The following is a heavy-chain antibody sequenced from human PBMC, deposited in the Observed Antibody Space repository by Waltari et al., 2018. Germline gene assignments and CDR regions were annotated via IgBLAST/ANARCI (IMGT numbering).Heavy chain of an antibody. CDR2: VDPEEGER. Sequence: EVQLVQSGAEVKKPGATVNISCKASGYTFTDYYMHWVQQTPGKELEWMGRVDPEEGERRYSEKFQGRVTITADTSTDTAYMELSSLRSEDTAVYYCASLTTVTRQQYGLDLWGRGTLVVVSS. CDR1: GYTFTDYY. J-gene: IGHJ2*01. CDR3: ASLTTVTRQQYGLDL. D-gene: IGHD4-17*01. V-gene: IGHV1-69-2*01.